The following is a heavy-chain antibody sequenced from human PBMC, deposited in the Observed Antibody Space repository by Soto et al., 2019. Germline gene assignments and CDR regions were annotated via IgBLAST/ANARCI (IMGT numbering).Heavy chain of an antibody. CDR2: ISYDGSNK. D-gene: IGHD1-26*01. Sequence: PGGSLRLSCAASGFTFSSYGMHWVRQAPGKGLEWVAVISYDGSNKYYADSVKGRFTISRDNSKNTLYLQMNSLRAEDTAVYYCAKDPSVGATDYWGQGTLVTVSS. CDR1: GFTFSSYG. CDR3: AKDPSVGATDY. V-gene: IGHV3-30*18. J-gene: IGHJ4*02.